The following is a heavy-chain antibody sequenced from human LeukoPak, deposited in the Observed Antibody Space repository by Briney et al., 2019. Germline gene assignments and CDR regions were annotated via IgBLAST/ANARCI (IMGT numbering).Heavy chain of an antibody. D-gene: IGHD6-19*01. CDR2: ITSGFTP. Sequence: GGSLRLSCAVSGLTFSDYAMSWFRQAPGKGLEWVSGITSGFTPLYADSVKGRFTISRDNSKNTLYLQMNSLRAEDTAVYYCAKDDHGGSGWRDYFDQWGQGTLVTVSS. CDR3: AKDDHGGSGWRDYFDQ. V-gene: IGHV3-23*01. J-gene: IGHJ4*02. CDR1: GLTFSDYA.